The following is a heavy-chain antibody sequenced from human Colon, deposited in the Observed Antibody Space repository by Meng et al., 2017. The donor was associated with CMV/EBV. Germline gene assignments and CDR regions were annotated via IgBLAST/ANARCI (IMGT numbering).Heavy chain of an antibody. V-gene: IGHV3-9*01. D-gene: IGHD2-15*01. CDR3: AKEGVAKYYFDY. J-gene: IGHJ4*02. Sequence: GGSLRLSCVASGFTFDDYAMHWVRQVPGKGLEWVSGISWNGGTLGYADSVKGRITISRDNAKNSLYLQMNSLRAEDTALYYCAKEGVAKYYFDYWGQGTLVTVSS. CDR1: GFTFDDYA. CDR2: ISWNGGTL.